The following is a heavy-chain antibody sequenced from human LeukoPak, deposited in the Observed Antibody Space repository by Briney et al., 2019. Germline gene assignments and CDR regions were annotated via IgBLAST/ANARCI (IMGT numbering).Heavy chain of an antibody. J-gene: IGHJ4*02. Sequence: GGSLRLSCIASGFTFSNAWMNWVRQAPGKGLGWVGRIKSKTDGGTIDYAAPVKGRLSISRDDSKNTLYLDMNSLKTEDTAVYYCTTQWLGGPLEENFDYWGQGTLVTVSS. CDR2: IKSKTDGGTI. V-gene: IGHV3-15*01. CDR3: TTQWLGGPLEENFDY. D-gene: IGHD6-19*01. CDR1: GFTFSNAW.